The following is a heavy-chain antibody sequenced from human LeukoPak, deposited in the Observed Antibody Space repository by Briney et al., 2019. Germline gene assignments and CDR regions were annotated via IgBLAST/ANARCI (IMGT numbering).Heavy chain of an antibody. CDR2: ISAYNGNT. J-gene: IGHJ4*02. CDR3: ARDRDSSSSGEIDY. V-gene: IGHV1-18*01. Sequence: ASVKVSCKASGYTFTGYGISWVRQAPGQGLEWMGWISAYNGNTNYAQKLQGRVTMTTDTSTSTAYMELRSLRSDDTAVYYCARDRDSSSSGEIDYWGQGTLVTVSS. CDR1: GYTFTGYG. D-gene: IGHD6-6*01.